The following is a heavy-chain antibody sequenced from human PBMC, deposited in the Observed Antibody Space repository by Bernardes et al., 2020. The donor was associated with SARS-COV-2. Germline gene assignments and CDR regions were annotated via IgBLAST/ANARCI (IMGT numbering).Heavy chain of an antibody. Sequence: ASVKVSCNASGYTFTGYFIHWMRQAPGQGLEWMGWIKPNSGGPNYAEKFPGRVTMTRDTSINTAYMELSGLKSDDTAVYFCARDKSGGGAASDNFDFWGQGTLVTVSS. D-gene: IGHD1-26*01. CDR1: GYTFTGYF. CDR3: ARDKSGGGAASDNFDF. CDR2: IKPNSGGP. V-gene: IGHV1-2*02. J-gene: IGHJ4*02.